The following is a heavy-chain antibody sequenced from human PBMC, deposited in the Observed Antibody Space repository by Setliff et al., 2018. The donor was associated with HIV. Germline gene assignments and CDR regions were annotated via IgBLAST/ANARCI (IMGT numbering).Heavy chain of an antibody. CDR3: ARSDYYDSSGYSWFDP. J-gene: IGHJ5*02. V-gene: IGHV1-69*13. CDR2: IIPIFGTA. CDR1: GYTLTELS. Sequence: SVKVSCKVSGYTLTELSMHWVRQAPGQGLEWMGGIIPIFGTANYAQKFQGRVTITADESTSTAYMELSSLRSEDTAVYYCARSDYYDSSGYSWFDPWGQGTLVT. D-gene: IGHD3-22*01.